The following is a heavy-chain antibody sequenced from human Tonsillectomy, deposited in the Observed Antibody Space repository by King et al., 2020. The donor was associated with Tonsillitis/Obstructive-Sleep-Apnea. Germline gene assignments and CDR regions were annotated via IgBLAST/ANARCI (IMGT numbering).Heavy chain of an antibody. CDR2: IIHSGST. Sequence: VQLQQWGAGLLKSSETLSLTCAVYGGSFSGYYWSWIRQPPGKGLEWIGEIIHSGSTNYNPSLKSRVTISVDTSKNQISLKLSSVTAADTAVYYCARGKGGYSYGYDEVWYFDLWGRGTLVTVSS. J-gene: IGHJ2*01. V-gene: IGHV4-34*01. D-gene: IGHD5-18*01. CDR3: ARGKGGYSYGYDEVWYFDL. CDR1: GGSFSGYY.